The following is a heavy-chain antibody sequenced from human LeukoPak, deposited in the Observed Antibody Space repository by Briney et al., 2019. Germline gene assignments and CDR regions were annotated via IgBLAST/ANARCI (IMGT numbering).Heavy chain of an antibody. CDR3: AKDLDIVVVPAVGPLVGY. Sequence: GGSLRLSCAASGFTFSSYGMHWVRQAPGKGLEWVAFIRYDGSNKYYADSVKGRFTISRDNSKSTLYLQMNSLRAEDTAVYYCAKDLDIVVVPAVGPLVGYWGQGTLVTVSS. CDR2: IRYDGSNK. D-gene: IGHD2-2*03. CDR1: GFTFSSYG. V-gene: IGHV3-30*02. J-gene: IGHJ4*02.